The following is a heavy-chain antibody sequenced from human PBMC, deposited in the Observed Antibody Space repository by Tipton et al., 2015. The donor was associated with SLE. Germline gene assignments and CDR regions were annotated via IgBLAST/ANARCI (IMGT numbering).Heavy chain of an antibody. CDR3: ARELLKGGAFDI. D-gene: IGHD2-15*01. CDR1: GGSISSSSYY. CDR2: IYYSGST. J-gene: IGHJ3*02. Sequence: TLSLTCTVSGGSISSSSYYWGWIRQPPGKGLEWIGRIYYSGSTYYNPSLKSRVTISVDTSKNQFSLKLSPSTAADTAVYYCARELLKGGAFDIWGQGTMVTVSS. V-gene: IGHV4-39*07.